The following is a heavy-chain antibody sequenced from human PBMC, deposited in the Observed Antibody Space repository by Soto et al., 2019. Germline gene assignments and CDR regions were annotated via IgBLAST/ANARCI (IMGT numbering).Heavy chain of an antibody. Sequence: QVQLVQSGAEAKKPGSSVKVSCNGSGGTFSSYAMSWMRQAPGQGLEWMGGFFPTFGTANHAQKFQGRVTNTADESTCTAHMELSSLRSEDTAVYYCGTDETGYSGGWGKDWGQGTLVTVSS. CDR3: GTDETGYSGGWGKD. CDR1: GGTFSSYA. D-gene: IGHD6-19*01. V-gene: IGHV1-69*12. J-gene: IGHJ4*02. CDR2: FFPTFGTA.